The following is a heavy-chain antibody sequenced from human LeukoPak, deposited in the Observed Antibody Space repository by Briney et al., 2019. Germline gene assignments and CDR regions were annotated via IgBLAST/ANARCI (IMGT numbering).Heavy chain of an antibody. CDR3: ARGSLIGRIAAQGLDI. CDR1: GFTFSSRD. V-gene: IGHV3-21*01. J-gene: IGHJ3*02. CDR2: ISTWSTYI. D-gene: IGHD6-6*01. Sequence: GGSLRLSCAASGFTFSSRDMHWVRQAPGKGLEWVSCISTWSTYIYYADSVKGRFTISRENAKNSLYLQMDSLGADDTAVYYCARGSLIGRIAAQGLDIWGQGTMVTVSS.